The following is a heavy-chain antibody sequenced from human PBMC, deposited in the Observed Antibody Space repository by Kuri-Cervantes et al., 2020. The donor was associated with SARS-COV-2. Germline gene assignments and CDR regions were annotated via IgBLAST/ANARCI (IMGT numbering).Heavy chain of an antibody. J-gene: IGHJ5*02. CDR3: ARDRGVDYCSSTCCPSGPFGPFDP. CDR1: GFIVSSSY. V-gene: IGHV3-30-3*01. CDR2: ISYDGSNK. D-gene: IGHD2-2*01. Sequence: GGSLRLSCAASGFIVSSSYMSWVRQAPGKGLEWVAVISYDGSNKYYADSAKGRFTISRDNSKNTLYLQMNSLRAEDTAVYYCARDRGVDYCSSTCCPSGPFGPFDPWGQGTLVTVSS.